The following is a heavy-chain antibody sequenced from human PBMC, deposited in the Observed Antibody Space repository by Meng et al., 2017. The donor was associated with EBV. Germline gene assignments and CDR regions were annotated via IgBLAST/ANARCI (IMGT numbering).Heavy chain of an antibody. CDR1: GGPFRSDA. D-gene: IGHD3-10*01. CDR2: LIPMSGAP. Sequence: VLVEQSGAEVERPGASVKISCKTSGGPFRSDAVSWVRQGPGQGREWLGGLIPMSGAPHYAQKFQDRVTITADEYTRTHYMELSSLRSDDTAMYYCASESGRGFTPDFWGQGTLVTVSS. CDR3: ASESGRGFTPDF. V-gene: IGHV1-69*01. J-gene: IGHJ4*02.